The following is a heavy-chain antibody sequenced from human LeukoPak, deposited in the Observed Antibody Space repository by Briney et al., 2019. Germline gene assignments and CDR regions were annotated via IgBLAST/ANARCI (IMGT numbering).Heavy chain of an antibody. CDR1: GLIFSTYW. D-gene: IGHD6-13*01. CDR3: SRVEVAAAAGTS. J-gene: IGHJ5*02. V-gene: IGHV3-7*05. CDR2: IKPDGSEK. Sequence: GGSLRLSCTASGLIFSTYWMSWVRQAPGKGLEWVANIKPDGSEKYYVNSLRGRFNISRDNAKNSLYLQVNSLRAEDTAVYYCSRVEVAAAAGTSLGQGTLVTVSS.